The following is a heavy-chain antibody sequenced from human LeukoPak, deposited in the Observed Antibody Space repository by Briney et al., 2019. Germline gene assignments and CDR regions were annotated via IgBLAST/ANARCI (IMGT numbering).Heavy chain of an antibody. CDR2: ISSSSSYI. D-gene: IGHD3-22*01. CDR3: ARAVRTYDSSGDYLDAFDI. Sequence: GGSLRLSCAASGFTFSSYSMNWVRQAPGKGLEWVSSISSSSSYIYYADSVKGRFTISRDNAKNSLYLQMNSLRAEDTAVYYCARAVRTYDSSGDYLDAFDIWGQGTMVTVSS. CDR1: GFTFSSYS. V-gene: IGHV3-21*01. J-gene: IGHJ3*02.